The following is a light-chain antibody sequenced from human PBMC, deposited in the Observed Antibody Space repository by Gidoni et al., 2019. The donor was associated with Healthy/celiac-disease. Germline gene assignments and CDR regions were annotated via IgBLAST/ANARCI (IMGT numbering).Light chain of an antibody. J-gene: IGKJ2*01. CDR3: QQRSNWHT. V-gene: IGKV3-11*01. CDR1: QSVSSY. Sequence: EIVLTKSPATLSLSPGERATLSCRASQSVSSYLAWYQQKPGQAPRLLIYDASNRSTGIPARFSGSGSGTDFTLTISSLEPVDFAVYYCQQRSNWHTFXQXTKLEIK. CDR2: DAS.